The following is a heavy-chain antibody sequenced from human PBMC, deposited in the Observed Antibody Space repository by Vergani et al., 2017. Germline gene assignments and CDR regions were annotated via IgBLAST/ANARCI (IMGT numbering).Heavy chain of an antibody. CDR3: ARETPGYGGTYYFDY. D-gene: IGHD4-23*01. CDR1: GGSFSGYY. CDR2: INHSGST. J-gene: IGHJ4*02. V-gene: IGHV4-34*01. Sequence: QVQLQQWGAGLLKPSETLSLTCAVYGGSFSGYYWSWIRQPPGKGLEWIGEINHSGSTNYNPSLKSRFTISVDKSKKQFSLKLSSVTAADTAVYYCARETPGYGGTYYFDYWGQGTLVTVSS.